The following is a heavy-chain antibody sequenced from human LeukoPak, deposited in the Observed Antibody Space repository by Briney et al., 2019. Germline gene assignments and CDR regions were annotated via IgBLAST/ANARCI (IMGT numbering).Heavy chain of an antibody. V-gene: IGHV3-33*06. CDR1: GFTFSSYG. CDR3: AKDFARIGGGYNWGGYYMDV. CDR2: IWFDGSNK. D-gene: IGHD5-24*01. Sequence: GGSLRLSCAASGFTFSSYGMHWVRQAPGKGLEWVAVIWFDGSNKYYADSVKDRFTITRDNSTNTLYLQMNSLRAEDTAVYYCAKDFARIGGGYNWGGYYMDVWGKGTTVTVSS. J-gene: IGHJ6*03.